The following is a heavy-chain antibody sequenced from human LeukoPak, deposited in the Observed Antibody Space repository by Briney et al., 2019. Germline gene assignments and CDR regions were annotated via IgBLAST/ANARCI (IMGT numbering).Heavy chain of an antibody. CDR2: ISYDGSNK. J-gene: IGHJ6*02. Sequence: PGRSLRLSCAASGFTFSSYAMHWVRQAPGKGLEWVAVISYDGSNKYYADSVKGRFTISRDNSKNTLYLQMNSLRAEDTAVYYCARVSGSWPVRYYYYGMDVWGQGTTVTVSS. D-gene: IGHD6-13*01. CDR3: ARVSGSWPVRYYYYGMDV. V-gene: IGHV3-30*04. CDR1: GFTFSSYA.